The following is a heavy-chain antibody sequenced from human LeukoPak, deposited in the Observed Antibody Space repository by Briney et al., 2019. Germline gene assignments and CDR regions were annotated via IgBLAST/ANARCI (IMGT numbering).Heavy chain of an antibody. CDR3: AGSYSCSSTVVFYFDY. Sequence: SEALSLTCTVSGGSISSYYWSWIRQPPGKGLEWIGYIYYSGSTNYNPSLKSRVTISVDTSKNQFSLKLSSVTAADTAVYYCAGSYSCSSTVVFYFDYWGQGTLVTVSS. CDR2: IYYSGST. D-gene: IGHD6-6*01. J-gene: IGHJ4*02. V-gene: IGHV4-59*01. CDR1: GGSISSYY.